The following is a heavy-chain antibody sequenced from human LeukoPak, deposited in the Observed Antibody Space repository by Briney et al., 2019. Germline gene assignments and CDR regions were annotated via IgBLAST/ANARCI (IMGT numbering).Heavy chain of an antibody. J-gene: IGHJ6*02. Sequence: GSLRLSCAASGFTVSSNYMSWVRQAPGKGLEWVSVIYSGGSTYYADSVKGRFTISRDNSKNTLYLQMNSLRAEDTAVYYCAKEGPTGRYYYYGMDVWGQGTTVTVSS. CDR2: IYSGGST. CDR1: GFTVSSNY. V-gene: IGHV3-53*01. CDR3: AKEGPTGRYYYYGMDV.